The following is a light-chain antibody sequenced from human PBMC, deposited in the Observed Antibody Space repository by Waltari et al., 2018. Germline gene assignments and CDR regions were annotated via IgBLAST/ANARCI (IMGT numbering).Light chain of an antibody. CDR2: GQN. V-gene: IGLV3-19*01. J-gene: IGLJ1*01. Sequence: SSVLTQDPAVSVALGQTVRITCQGGSLRSYYATLYQQKPGQAPVLVIFGQNKRPSGIPDRFSGSSSRNTASLTITGAQAEDEADYYCSCRDNSGFRHVFGTGTKVTV. CDR1: SLRSYY. CDR3: SCRDNSGFRHV.